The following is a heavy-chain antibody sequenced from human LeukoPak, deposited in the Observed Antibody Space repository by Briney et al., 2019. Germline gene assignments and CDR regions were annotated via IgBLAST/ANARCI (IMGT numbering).Heavy chain of an antibody. Sequence: ASVTVSFTSSGGSFSIYGISWVRQAPGRGHEWVGRIIPIFGTANYAQKFQDRVNITADKSTSIVYMELSSLRSEDTAVYYCARRTTSVAFDIWGQGTMVTVSS. D-gene: IGHD2-2*01. CDR2: IIPIFGTA. CDR3: ARRTTSVAFDI. J-gene: IGHJ3*02. V-gene: IGHV1-69*06. CDR1: GGSFSIYG.